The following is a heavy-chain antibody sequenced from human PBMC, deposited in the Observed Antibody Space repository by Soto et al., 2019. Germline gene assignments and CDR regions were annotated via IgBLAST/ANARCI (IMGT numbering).Heavy chain of an antibody. CDR2: ISPGDSYI. Sequence: QGLLVESGGGLVKPGGSLRVSCAASRFTFSDYYMYWVRQAPGKGLEWLSYISPGDSYIEYADSVKGRFTISRADVQNSLFLEMNSLRAEDTAVYYCARGDYPASYYYYALDVWGHGTTVIVSS. CDR1: RFTFSDYY. J-gene: IGHJ6*02. V-gene: IGHV3-11*06. CDR3: ARGDYPASYYYYALDV. D-gene: IGHD4-17*01.